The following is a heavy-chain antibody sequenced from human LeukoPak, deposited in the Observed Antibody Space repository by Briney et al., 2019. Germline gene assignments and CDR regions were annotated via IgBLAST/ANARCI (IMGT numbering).Heavy chain of an antibody. V-gene: IGHV4-38-2*02. D-gene: IGHD5-12*01. CDR2: IYHSGST. J-gene: IGHJ6*03. Sequence: SETLSLTCTVSGYSISSGYYWGWIRQPPGKGLEWIGSIYHSGSTYYNPSLKSRVTISVDTSKNQFSLKLSSVTAADTAVYYCARENGGYSGYDFAYYYYMDVWGKGTTVTVSS. CDR3: ARENGGYSGYDFAYYYYMDV. CDR1: GYSISSGYY.